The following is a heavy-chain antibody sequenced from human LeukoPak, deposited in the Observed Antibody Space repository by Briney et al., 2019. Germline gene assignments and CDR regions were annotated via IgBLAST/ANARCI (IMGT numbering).Heavy chain of an antibody. V-gene: IGHV3-7*01. CDR3: ARVNYYDSSGIDY. CDR1: GFTFSSYW. D-gene: IGHD3-22*01. Sequence: SGGSLRLSCAASGFTFSSYWMSWVRQAPGEGLEWVANIKQDGSEKYYVDSVKGRFTISRDNAKNSLYLQMNSLRAEDTAVYYCARVNYYDSSGIDYWGQGTLVTVSS. J-gene: IGHJ4*02. CDR2: IKQDGSEK.